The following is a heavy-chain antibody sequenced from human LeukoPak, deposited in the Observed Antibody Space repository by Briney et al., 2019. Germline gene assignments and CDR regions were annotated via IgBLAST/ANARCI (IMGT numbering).Heavy chain of an antibody. CDR3: ARGVGKSGAFDI. CDR2: ISSSSSYI. D-gene: IGHD2-15*01. V-gene: IGHV3-21*01. J-gene: IGHJ3*02. CDR1: GFTFSSYA. Sequence: GGSLRLSCAASGFTFSSYAMTWVRQAPGKGLEWVSSISSSSSYIYYADSVKGRFTISRDNAKNSLYLQMNSLRAEDTAVYYCARGVGKSGAFDIWGQGTMVTVSS.